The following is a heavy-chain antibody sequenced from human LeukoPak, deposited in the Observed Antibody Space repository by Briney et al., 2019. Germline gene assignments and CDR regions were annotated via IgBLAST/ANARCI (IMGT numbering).Heavy chain of an antibody. CDR3: AKVSSTVTTPFYFDY. V-gene: IGHV3-23*01. Sequence: GGSLRLSRAASGFTFSSYAMSWVRQAPGKGLEWVSAISGSGGSTYYADSVKGRFTISRDNSKNTLYLQMNSLRAEDTAVYYCAKVSSTVTTPFYFDYWGQGTLVTVSS. J-gene: IGHJ4*02. CDR2: ISGSGGST. CDR1: GFTFSSYA. D-gene: IGHD4-17*01.